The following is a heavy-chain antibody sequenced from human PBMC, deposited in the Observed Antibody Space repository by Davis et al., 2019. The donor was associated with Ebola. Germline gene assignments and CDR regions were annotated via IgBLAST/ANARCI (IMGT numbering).Heavy chain of an antibody. J-gene: IGHJ5*02. Sequence: PGGSLRLSCAASGFTFSSDAMSWVRQAPGKGLEWVSVISATGGSTYYADSVKGRFTISRDNSKNTLDMERNSLRAEDTALYYCAKSAGTPGWFGPWGQGTLVTVSS. CDR1: GFTFSSDA. CDR3: AKSAGTPGWFGP. D-gene: IGHD1-1*01. V-gene: IGHV3-23*01. CDR2: ISATGGST.